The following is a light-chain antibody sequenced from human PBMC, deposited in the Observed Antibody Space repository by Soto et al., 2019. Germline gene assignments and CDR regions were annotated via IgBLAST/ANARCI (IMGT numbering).Light chain of an antibody. V-gene: IGKV3-11*01. CDR3: QQRINWPLT. J-gene: IGKJ4*01. CDR2: DAS. CDR1: QSVSSY. Sequence: EIVLTQSPATLSLSPGERATLSCRASQSVSSYLAWYRQKPGQAPRLLLYDASNRATGISARFSGSGSGTDFTLTICSLEPEDFAVYYCQQRINWPLTFGGGTKVEIK.